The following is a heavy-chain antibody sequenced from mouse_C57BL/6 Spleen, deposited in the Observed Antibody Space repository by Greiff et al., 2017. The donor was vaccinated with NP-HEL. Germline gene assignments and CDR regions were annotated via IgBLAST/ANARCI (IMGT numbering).Heavy chain of an antibody. J-gene: IGHJ1*03. CDR1: GYTFTSYW. Sequence: VQLQQSGTELVKPGASVKLSCKASGYTFTSYWMPWVKQRPGQGLEWIGNINPSNGGTNYNEKFKSKATLTVDKSSSTAYMQLSSLTSEDSAVYYCARSELRHWYFDVWGTGTTVTVSS. CDR2: INPSNGGT. V-gene: IGHV1-53*01. CDR3: ARSELRHWYFDV. D-gene: IGHD1-2*01.